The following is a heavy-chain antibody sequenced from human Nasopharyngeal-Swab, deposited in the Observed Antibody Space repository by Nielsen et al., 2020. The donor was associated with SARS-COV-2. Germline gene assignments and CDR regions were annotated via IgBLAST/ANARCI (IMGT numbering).Heavy chain of an antibody. Sequence: ASVKVSCKASGYTFTGYYMHWVRQAPGQGLEWMGWINPNSDGTNYAQKFQGRVTMTRDTSISTAYMELSRLRSDDTAVYYCARDGPYDYVWGSYRSSYYYYGMDVWGQGTTVTVSS. J-gene: IGHJ6*02. CDR3: ARDGPYDYVWGSYRSSYYYYGMDV. V-gene: IGHV1-2*02. CDR1: GYTFTGYY. D-gene: IGHD3-16*02. CDR2: INPNSDGT.